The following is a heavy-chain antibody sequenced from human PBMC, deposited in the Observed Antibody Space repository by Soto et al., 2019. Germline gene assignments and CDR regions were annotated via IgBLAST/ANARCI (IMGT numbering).Heavy chain of an antibody. Sequence: SGPTLVNPPHTLTLTCTFSGLSLSTSGMRVSWIRQPPGKALEWLARIDWDDDKFYITSLKTRLTISKDTSKNQVVLTMTNMDPVDTATYYCARTLIAAAGTGYNWFDPWGQGTLVTVSS. CDR2: IDWDDDK. CDR1: GLSLSTSGMR. J-gene: IGHJ5*02. CDR3: ARTLIAAAGTGYNWFDP. V-gene: IGHV2-70*04. D-gene: IGHD6-13*01.